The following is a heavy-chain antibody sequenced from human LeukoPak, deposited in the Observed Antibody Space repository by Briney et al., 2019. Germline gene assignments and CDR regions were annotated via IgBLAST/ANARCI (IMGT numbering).Heavy chain of an antibody. Sequence: KPSETLSLTCTVSGRTIRSNYWSWIRQSPGKPLEWIGYIYYSGSTKYNPSLKSRVTISIDTSKKQFSLELSSVTAADTAIYFCARRKRGSGGPFDYWGQGTLVTVSS. CDR1: GRTIRSNY. CDR3: ARRKRGSGGPFDY. J-gene: IGHJ4*02. CDR2: IYYSGST. D-gene: IGHD6-19*01. V-gene: IGHV4-59*08.